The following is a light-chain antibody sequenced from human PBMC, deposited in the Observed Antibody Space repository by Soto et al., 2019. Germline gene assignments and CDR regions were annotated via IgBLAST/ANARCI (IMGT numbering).Light chain of an antibody. Sequence: DIQMTQSPSFVSASVGDRVTITCRASQGIKSWLAWYQHKPGKAPKVLIFAASSLQSGVPSRFSGSGSGTDFTLTISNLQPEDFATYFCQQVNSFPLTFXGGTKVDIK. CDR2: AAS. CDR1: QGIKSW. CDR3: QQVNSFPLT. J-gene: IGKJ4*01. V-gene: IGKV1-12*01.